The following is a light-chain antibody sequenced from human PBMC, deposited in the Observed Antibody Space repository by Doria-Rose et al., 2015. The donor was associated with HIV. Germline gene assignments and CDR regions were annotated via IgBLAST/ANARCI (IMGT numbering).Light chain of an antibody. J-gene: IGKJ1*01. CDR3: HQYGTSWT. V-gene: IGKV3-20*01. CDR2: DGS. Sequence: EIVMIQSPGTLSLSPGERATLSCRASQSFSSTYLAWYQQKPGQAPSLLIYDGSTRATGIPDRFSASGSGTDFTLTINRLEPEDFALYYCHQYGTSWTFGQGAKVEI. CDR1: QSFSSTY.